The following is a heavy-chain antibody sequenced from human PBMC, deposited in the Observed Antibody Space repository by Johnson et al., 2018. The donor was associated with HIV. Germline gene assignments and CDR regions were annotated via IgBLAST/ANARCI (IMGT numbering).Heavy chain of an antibody. CDR3: ARDLIPDSTFFYDTTSYFPDALDI. CDR1: GFTFSSNY. D-gene: IGHD3-22*01. J-gene: IGHJ3*02. Sequence: VQLVESGGGLVQPGGSLRLSCAASGFTFSSNYMSWVRQAPGKGLEWVSGIDWNGGSTSYADSVRGRFTISRDNAKNSLYLQMNSLRAEDTAVYYCARDLIPDSTFFYDTTSYFPDALDIWGQGTLVTVSS. V-gene: IGHV3-20*04. CDR2: IDWNGGST.